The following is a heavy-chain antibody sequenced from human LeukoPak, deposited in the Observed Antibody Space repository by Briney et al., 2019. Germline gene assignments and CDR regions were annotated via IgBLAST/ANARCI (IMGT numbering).Heavy chain of an antibody. Sequence: SQTLPLTYSICGDNVCSKIAAWHWIRQSPSRGLEWLGRTYYRSKWYSGYAVSVKSPLTINPNTSKHQFSLQLNSVTPEDTAVYYSARHSIVWRSIFDYWGQGTLVSVSS. CDR3: ARHSIVWRSIFDY. D-gene: IGHD6-19*01. J-gene: IGHJ4*02. CDR2: TYYRSKWYS. V-gene: IGHV6-1*01. CDR1: GDNVCSKIAA.